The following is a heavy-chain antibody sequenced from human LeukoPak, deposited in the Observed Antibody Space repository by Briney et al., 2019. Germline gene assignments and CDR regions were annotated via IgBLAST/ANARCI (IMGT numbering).Heavy chain of an antibody. J-gene: IGHJ4*02. V-gene: IGHV3-53*01. CDR2: IHSGGRT. Sequence: GGSLRLSCAASGFSVSNNYLSWVRQPPGKGLEWVSAIHSGGRTNYAASVKGRFTISRDNSKNTLYLQMISLRAEDTAVYYCARETGYCSGSTCFYFDYWGQGTLVTVSS. CDR1: GFSVSNNY. CDR3: ARETGYCSGSTCFYFDY. D-gene: IGHD2-15*01.